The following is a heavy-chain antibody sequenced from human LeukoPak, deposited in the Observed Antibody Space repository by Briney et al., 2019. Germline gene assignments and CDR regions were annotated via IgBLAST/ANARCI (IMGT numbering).Heavy chain of an antibody. CDR3: ARQGGSYWDWFDP. Sequence: SETLSLTCAVSGYSISSGYYWGWIRQPPGKGLDWIGSIYHSGNTYYNPSLKSRVTISVDTSKNQFSLRLSSVTAADTAVYYCARQGGSYWDWFDPWGQGTLVTVSS. CDR2: IYHSGNT. CDR1: GYSISSGYY. D-gene: IGHD2-15*01. V-gene: IGHV4-38-2*01. J-gene: IGHJ5*02.